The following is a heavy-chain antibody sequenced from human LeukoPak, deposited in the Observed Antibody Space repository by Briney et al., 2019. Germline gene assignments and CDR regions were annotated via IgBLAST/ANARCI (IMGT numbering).Heavy chain of an antibody. V-gene: IGHV1-18*01. Sequence: GASVKVSCKASGYTFTSYGISWVRQAPGQGLEWMGWISAYNGNTNYAQKLQGRVTMTTDTSTSTAYTELRSLRSDDTAVYYCAKTLGYCSSTSCYPMDYWGQGTLVTVSS. D-gene: IGHD2-2*01. CDR1: GYTFTSYG. J-gene: IGHJ4*02. CDR3: AKTLGYCSSTSCYPMDY. CDR2: ISAYNGNT.